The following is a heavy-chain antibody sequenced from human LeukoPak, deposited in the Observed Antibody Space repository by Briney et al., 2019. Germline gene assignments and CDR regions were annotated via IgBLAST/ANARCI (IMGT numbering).Heavy chain of an antibody. D-gene: IGHD6-19*01. Sequence: GKSLRLSCAASGFTFSSYGMHWVRQTPGKGLEWVALISFDGSIEYYADSVKGRFTISRDNSKNTLFLQMNSLRPEDTAVYYCARDVAVAGEFDYWGQGTLVTVSS. CDR3: ARDVAVAGEFDY. V-gene: IGHV3-30*03. J-gene: IGHJ4*02. CDR1: GFTFSSYG. CDR2: ISFDGSIE.